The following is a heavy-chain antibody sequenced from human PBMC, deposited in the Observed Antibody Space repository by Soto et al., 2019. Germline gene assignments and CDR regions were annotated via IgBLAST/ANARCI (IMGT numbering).Heavy chain of an antibody. CDR1: GYTFIRYG. Sequence: QVQLAQSANEVKKPGASVRVSCKAAGYTFIRYGIAWVRQAPGQGLEWMGWISPYNDYTVYAQKFQGRASMTADTSRRTGYMNLRGLKADDTAMYYCARGGYYDNDWGKLSHYGWDVWGQGTSVSVSS. D-gene: IGHD3-16*01. J-gene: IGHJ6*02. CDR3: ARGGYYDNDWGKLSHYGWDV. CDR2: ISPYNDYT. V-gene: IGHV1-18*01.